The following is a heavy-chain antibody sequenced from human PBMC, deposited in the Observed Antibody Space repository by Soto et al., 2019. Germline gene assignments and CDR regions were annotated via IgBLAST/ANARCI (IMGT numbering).Heavy chain of an antibody. V-gene: IGHV1-69*04. CDR1: GGTFSSYT. D-gene: IGHD2-15*01. Sequence: SVKVSCKASGGTFSSYTISWVRQAPGQGLEWVGRIIPILGIANYAQKFQGRVTITADKSTSTAYMELSSLRSEDTAVYYCARDCSGGSCYSPRGYNWFDPWGQGTLVTVSS. J-gene: IGHJ5*02. CDR3: ARDCSGGSCYSPRGYNWFDP. CDR2: IIPILGIA.